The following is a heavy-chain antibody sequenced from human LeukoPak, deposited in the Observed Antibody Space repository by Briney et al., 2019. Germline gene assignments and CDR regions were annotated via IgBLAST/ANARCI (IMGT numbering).Heavy chain of an antibody. V-gene: IGHV1-2*02. CDR1: GYTFTGYY. CDR3: ARDKDGSGSYYFDY. Sequence: ASVKVSCKASGYTFTGYYMHWVRQAPGQGLEWMGWINPNSGGTNYAQKFQGRVTMTRDTSISTAYMELGRLRSDDTAVYYCARDKDGSGSYYFDYWGQGTLVTVSS. CDR2: INPNSGGT. D-gene: IGHD3-10*01. J-gene: IGHJ4*02.